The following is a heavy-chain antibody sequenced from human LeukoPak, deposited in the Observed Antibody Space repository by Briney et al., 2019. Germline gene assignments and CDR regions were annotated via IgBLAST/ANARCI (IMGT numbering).Heavy chain of an antibody. D-gene: IGHD1-14*01. CDR1: GFTFSSYA. CDR2: IRSKDYGGTT. Sequence: GRSLRLSCAASGFTFSSYAMHWVRQAPGKGLEWVGFIRSKDYGGTTEYAASVKGRLTISRDDSKSIAYLQMNSLKTEDTAVYYCTRFRVTTYYYYMDVWGKGTTVTISS. J-gene: IGHJ6*03. CDR3: TRFRVTTYYYYMDV. V-gene: IGHV3-49*04.